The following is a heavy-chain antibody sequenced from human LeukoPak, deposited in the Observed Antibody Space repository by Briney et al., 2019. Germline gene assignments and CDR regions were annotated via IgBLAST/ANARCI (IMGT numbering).Heavy chain of an antibody. V-gene: IGHV1-46*01. J-gene: IGHJ4*02. CDR1: GYTSTSYY. D-gene: IGHD4-17*01. CDR3: ARDQAGNDYGDYGAFDY. Sequence: ASVKVSCKASGYTSTSYYMHWVRQAPGQGLEWMGIINPSGGSTSYAQKFQGRVTMTRDTSTSTVYMELSSLRSEDTAVYYCARDQAGNDYGDYGAFDYWGQGTLVTVSS. CDR2: INPSGGST.